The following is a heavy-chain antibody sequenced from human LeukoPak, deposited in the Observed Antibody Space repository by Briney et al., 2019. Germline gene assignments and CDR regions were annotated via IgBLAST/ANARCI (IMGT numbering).Heavy chain of an antibody. CDR1: GYTFTSYG. Sequence: ASVKVSCKASGYTFTSYGISWVRQAPGQGLEWMGWISAYNGNTNYAQKLQGRVTTTTDTSTSTAYMELRSLRSDDTAVYYCARVYYDILTGYSAVPYFDYWGQGTLVTVSS. V-gene: IGHV1-18*01. D-gene: IGHD3-9*01. CDR3: ARVYYDILTGYSAVPYFDY. J-gene: IGHJ4*02. CDR2: ISAYNGNT.